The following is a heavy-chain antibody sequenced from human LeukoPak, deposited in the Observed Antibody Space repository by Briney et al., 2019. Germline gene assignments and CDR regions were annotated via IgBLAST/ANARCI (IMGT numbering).Heavy chain of an antibody. CDR3: AKGRDDYYGSGSCLTD. D-gene: IGHD3-10*01. V-gene: IGHV3-30*02. J-gene: IGHJ4*02. CDR2: IRYDGTNK. CDR1: GFTFSSYG. Sequence: GGSLRLSCAASGFTFSSYGMHWVRQAPGKGLEWVAFIRYDGTNKYYAVSVKGRFTISRDNSKNTLYLQMNSLRAEDTAVYHCAKGRDDYYGSGSCLTDWGQGTLVTVSS.